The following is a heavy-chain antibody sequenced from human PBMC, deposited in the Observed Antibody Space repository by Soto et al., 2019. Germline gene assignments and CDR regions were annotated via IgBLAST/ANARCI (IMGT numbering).Heavy chain of an antibody. CDR2: IYYSGST. Sequence: ETLSLTCTVSGGSISSYYWSWIRQPPGKGLEWIGYIYYSGSTNYNPSLKSRVTISVDTSKNQFSLKLSSVTAADTAVYYCARDSSGFKFDYWGQGTLVTVSS. CDR1: GGSISSYY. V-gene: IGHV4-59*01. D-gene: IGHD3-22*01. CDR3: ARDSSGFKFDY. J-gene: IGHJ4*02.